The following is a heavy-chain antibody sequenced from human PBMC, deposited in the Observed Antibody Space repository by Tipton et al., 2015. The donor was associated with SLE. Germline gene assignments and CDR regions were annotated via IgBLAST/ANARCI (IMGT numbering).Heavy chain of an antibody. CDR1: GGSFSGYY. Sequence: TLSLTCAVYGGSFSGYYWSWIRQPPGKGLECIGEIGQSGRTNYNPSLKSRVTISEDASKTQFSLKLTSVTAADTAVYYCARRSVGPQDHAFDIWGQGTMVTVSS. CDR3: ARRSVGPQDHAFDI. CDR2: IGQSGRT. J-gene: IGHJ3*02. D-gene: IGHD1-26*01. V-gene: IGHV4-34*01.